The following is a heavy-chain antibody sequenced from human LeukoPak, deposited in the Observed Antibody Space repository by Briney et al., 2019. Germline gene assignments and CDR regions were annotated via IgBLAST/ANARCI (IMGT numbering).Heavy chain of an antibody. CDR1: GDSISSNY. J-gene: IGHJ3*02. V-gene: IGHV4-59*01. D-gene: IGHD3-16*01. CDR2: ISYGGNT. Sequence: PSETLSLTCTVSGDSISSNYWSWIRQPPGKGLEWIGYISYGGNTNYNPSLKSRVTMSLDTSKNQFSLKLTSVTAADTAVYYCARFADIWGQGTMVTVSS. CDR3: ARFADI.